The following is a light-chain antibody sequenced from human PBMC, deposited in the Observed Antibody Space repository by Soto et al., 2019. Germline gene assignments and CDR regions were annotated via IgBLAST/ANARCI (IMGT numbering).Light chain of an antibody. Sequence: SVLTQPPSASGSPGQSVTISCTGTSSDVGGYNYVSWYQQHPGKAPKLMIYEVNKRPSGVPDRFSGSKSGNTASLTVTGLQAEDEADYYCSSYGGTNTLVVFGGGTKLTVL. CDR1: SSDVGGYNY. J-gene: IGLJ2*01. V-gene: IGLV2-8*01. CDR3: SSYGGTNTLVV. CDR2: EVN.